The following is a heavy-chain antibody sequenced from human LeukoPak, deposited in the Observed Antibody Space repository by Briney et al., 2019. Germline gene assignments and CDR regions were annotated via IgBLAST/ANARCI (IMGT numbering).Heavy chain of an antibody. J-gene: IGHJ4*02. CDR2: IIPIFGTA. CDR1: GGTFSSYA. V-gene: IGHV1-69*05. CDR3: ARGEIAAALDY. D-gene: IGHD6-13*01. Sequence: ASVTVSCTASGGTFSSYAISWVRQAPGQGLEWMGGIIPIFGTANYAQKLQGRVTMTTDTSTSTAYMELRSLRSDDTAVYYCARGEIAAALDYWGQGTLVTVSS.